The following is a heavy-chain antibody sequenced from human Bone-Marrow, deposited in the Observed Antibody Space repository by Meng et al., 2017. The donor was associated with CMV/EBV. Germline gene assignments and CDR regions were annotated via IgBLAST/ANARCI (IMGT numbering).Heavy chain of an antibody. Sequence: GGSLRLSCAASGFTFDDYAMHWVRQAPGKGLEWVSGISWNSGSIGYADSVKGRFTISRDNSKNSLYLQMNSLRTEDTALYYCAKDSSSSWKGPDYWGQGKLVTVSS. J-gene: IGHJ4*02. D-gene: IGHD6-13*01. CDR3: AKDSSSSWKGPDY. V-gene: IGHV3-9*01. CDR1: GFTFDDYA. CDR2: ISWNSGSI.